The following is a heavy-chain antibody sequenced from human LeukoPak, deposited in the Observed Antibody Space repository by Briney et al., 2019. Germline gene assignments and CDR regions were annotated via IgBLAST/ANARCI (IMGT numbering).Heavy chain of an antibody. CDR3: ARDSRRILPSD. V-gene: IGHV3-66*01. CDR1: GFSFSSSW. Sequence: GGSLRLSCAASGFSFSSSWMSWVRQAPGKGLEWVSVIYSGGSTYYADSVKGRFTISRDNSKNTLYLQMNSLRAEDTAVYYCARDSRRILPSDWGQGTLVTVSS. CDR2: IYSGGST. J-gene: IGHJ4*02. D-gene: IGHD2-15*01.